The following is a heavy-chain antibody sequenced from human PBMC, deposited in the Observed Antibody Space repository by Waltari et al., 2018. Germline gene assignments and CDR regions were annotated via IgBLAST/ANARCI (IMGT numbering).Heavy chain of an antibody. Sequence: QVQLQESGPGRVKSSETLSLTCTVSGDPVISGTYFWSWIRQAPGKGLEWIGYQIRSGHINFNPSLKSRVTISVDTSKNQFSLKLSSVTAADTAIYYCARDNWGSLDYWGQGILVTVSA. V-gene: IGHV4-61*01. J-gene: IGHJ4*02. CDR1: GDPVISGTYF. CDR2: QIRSGHI. D-gene: IGHD3-16*01. CDR3: ARDNWGSLDY.